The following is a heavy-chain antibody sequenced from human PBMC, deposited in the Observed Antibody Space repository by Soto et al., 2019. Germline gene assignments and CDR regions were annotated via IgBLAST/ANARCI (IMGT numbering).Heavy chain of an antibody. J-gene: IGHJ4*02. CDR3: AKDEVPIFGVVIIPHFDY. Sequence: GGSLRLSCAASGFTFSNAWINWVRQAPGKGLEWVGRIKSKTDGGTTDFAASVKGRFAISRDDSKNMVYLQMNSLRAEDTAVYYCAKDEVPIFGVVIIPHFDYWGQGTPVTVSS. V-gene: IGHV3-15*07. CDR1: GFTFSNAW. CDR2: IKSKTDGGTT. D-gene: IGHD3-3*01.